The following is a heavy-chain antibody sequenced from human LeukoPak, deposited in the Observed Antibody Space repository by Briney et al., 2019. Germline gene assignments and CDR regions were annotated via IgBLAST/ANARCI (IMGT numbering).Heavy chain of an antibody. J-gene: IGHJ4*02. CDR2: IKQDGSVK. Sequence: GGSLRLSCAASGFIFSSYWMSWVRQAPGKGLEWVANIKQDGSVKYYVDSVKGRFTISRDNAKNSLYLQMNSLRAEDTAVYYCARDVYYYDSSGYRHWGQGTLVTVSS. D-gene: IGHD3-22*01. CDR3: ARDVYYYDSSGYRH. V-gene: IGHV3-7*01. CDR1: GFIFSSYW.